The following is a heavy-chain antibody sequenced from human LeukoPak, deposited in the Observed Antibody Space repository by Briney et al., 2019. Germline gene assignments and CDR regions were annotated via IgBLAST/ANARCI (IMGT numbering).Heavy chain of an antibody. J-gene: IGHJ3*02. V-gene: IGHV4-39*07. CDR1: GGSISSSSYY. Sequence: PSETLSLTCTVSGGSISSSSYYWGWIRQPPGKGLEWIGSIYYSGSTYYNPSLKSRVTISVDTSKNQFSLKLSSVTAADTAVYYCATEWELRGGGAFDIWGQGTMVTVSS. CDR3: ATEWELRGGGAFDI. D-gene: IGHD1-26*01. CDR2: IYYSGST.